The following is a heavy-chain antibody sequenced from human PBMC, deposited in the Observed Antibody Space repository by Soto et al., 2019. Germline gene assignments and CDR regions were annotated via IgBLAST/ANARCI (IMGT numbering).Heavy chain of an antibody. Sequence: ASVKVSCKASGYTFTSYAMHWVRQAPGQRLEWMGWINAGNGNTKYSQKFQGRVNITRDTSASTAYMELSSLRSEDTAVYYCAASRTYSSSYNWFDPWGQGTLVTVSS. V-gene: IGHV1-3*01. CDR2: INAGNGNT. J-gene: IGHJ5*02. CDR3: AASRTYSSSYNWFDP. CDR1: GYTFTSYA. D-gene: IGHD6-6*01.